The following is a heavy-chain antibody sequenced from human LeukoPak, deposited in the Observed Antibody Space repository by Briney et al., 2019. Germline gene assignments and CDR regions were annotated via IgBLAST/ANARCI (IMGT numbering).Heavy chain of an antibody. D-gene: IGHD6-13*01. V-gene: IGHV1-69*06. CDR3: ASPPVPQAAAITPGYFYYYMDV. Sequence: GSSVTVSCKTSGGTITKYVISWLRQAPGQGLEWMGGIIPILGTPTYAQKFQGRVSINADKFTSTVYMDLTSLRSEDTAVYYCASPPVPQAAAITPGYFYYYMDVWGKGTTVTVSS. CDR2: IIPILGTP. CDR1: GGTITKYV. J-gene: IGHJ6*03.